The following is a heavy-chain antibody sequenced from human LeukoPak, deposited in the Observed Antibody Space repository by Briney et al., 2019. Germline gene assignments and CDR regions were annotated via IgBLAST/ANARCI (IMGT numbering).Heavy chain of an antibody. CDR3: AKSVLRPNHYDISGFYYNYFDS. Sequence: PEWSVRLSCAATGFTYSSHGMNWVRQAPGKGLEWVSGISILGSWTYNADSVKGRFTISRDNSQKFLFLQMNSLRAEDTAVYYCAKSVLRPNHYDISGFYYNYFDSWGQGALVTAS. J-gene: IGHJ5*01. V-gene: IGHV3-23*01. CDR2: ISILGSWT. D-gene: IGHD3-22*01. CDR1: GFTYSSHG.